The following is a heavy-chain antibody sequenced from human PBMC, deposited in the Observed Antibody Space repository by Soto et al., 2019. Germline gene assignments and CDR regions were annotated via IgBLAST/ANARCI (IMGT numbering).Heavy chain of an antibody. CDR2: IYSDGST. Sequence: GGSLRLSCAASGFTFSRYWMSWVRQAPGKGLEWVSIIYSDGSTYYADSVKGRFTISRDSSKNTLFLQMNSLRAEDTAVYYCARSPYGSHYFDYWGQGILVTVS. CDR3: ARSPYGSHYFDY. CDR1: GFTFSRYW. V-gene: IGHV3-53*01. J-gene: IGHJ4*02. D-gene: IGHD3-10*01.